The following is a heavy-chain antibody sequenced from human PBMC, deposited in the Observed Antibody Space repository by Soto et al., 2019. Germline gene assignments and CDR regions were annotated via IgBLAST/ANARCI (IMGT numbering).Heavy chain of an antibody. CDR2: IWYDGSNK. CDR1: GFTFSSHG. J-gene: IGHJ3*02. V-gene: IGHV3-33*01. Sequence: GGSLRLSCAASGFTFSSHGMHWVRQAPGKGLEWVAVIWYDGSNKYYADSVKGRFTISRDNSKNTLYLQMNSLRAEDTAVYYCARAGDLDAFDIWGQGTMVTVSS. D-gene: IGHD4-17*01. CDR3: ARAGDLDAFDI.